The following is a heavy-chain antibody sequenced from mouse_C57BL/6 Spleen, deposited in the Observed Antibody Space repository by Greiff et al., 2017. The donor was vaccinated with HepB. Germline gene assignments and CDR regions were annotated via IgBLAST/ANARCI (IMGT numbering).Heavy chain of an antibody. V-gene: IGHV5-6*01. CDR1: GFTFSSYG. CDR2: ISSGGSYT. J-gene: IGHJ4*01. CDR3: ARQTDYAMDY. Sequence: EVQLVESGGDLVKPGGSLKLSCAASGFTFSSYGMSWVRQTPDKRLEWVATISSGGSYTYYPDSVKGRFTISRDNAKNTLYLQMSSLKSEGTAMYYCARQTDYAMDYWGQGTSVTVSS.